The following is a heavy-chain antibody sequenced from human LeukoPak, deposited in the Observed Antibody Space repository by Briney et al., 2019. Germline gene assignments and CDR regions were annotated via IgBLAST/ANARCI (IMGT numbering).Heavy chain of an antibody. Sequence: SQTLSLTCTVSGGSISSGDYYWSWIRQPPGKGLEWIGYIYYSGSTYYNPSLKSRVTISVDTSKNQFSLKLSSVTAADTAVYYCARPLTSSGPGWGAFDIWGQGTMVTVSS. CDR3: ARPLTSSGPGWGAFDI. CDR1: GGSISSGDYY. CDR2: IYYSGST. V-gene: IGHV4-30-4*01. D-gene: IGHD6-19*01. J-gene: IGHJ3*02.